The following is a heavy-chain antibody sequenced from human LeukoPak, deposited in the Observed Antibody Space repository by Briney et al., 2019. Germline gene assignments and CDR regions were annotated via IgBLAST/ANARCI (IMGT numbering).Heavy chain of an antibody. V-gene: IGHV4-59*01. J-gene: IGHJ4*02. D-gene: IGHD3-22*01. CDR3: ARGKCDRSAYCPPDY. CDR1: GGSISSYY. Sequence: PSETLSLICAVSGGSISSYYWSWIRQPAGKGLEWIGDIYYSGSTNYNPSLKSRVIISADTSKNQFSLKLSSVTAADTAVYYCARGKCDRSAYCPPDYWGQGTLVTVSS. CDR2: IYYSGST.